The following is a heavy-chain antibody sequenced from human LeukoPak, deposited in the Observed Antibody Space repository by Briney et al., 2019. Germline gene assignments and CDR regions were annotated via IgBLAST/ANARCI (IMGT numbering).Heavy chain of an antibody. J-gene: IGHJ4*02. D-gene: IGHD2-15*01. Sequence: SETLSLTCTVPGGSIISYYWSWIRQPPGKGLEWIGYIYYSGSTNYNPSLKSRVTISVDTSKNQFSLKLNSVTAADTAVYYCAREGGERYYFDYWGQGTLVTVSS. CDR3: AREGGERYYFDY. CDR2: IYYSGST. V-gene: IGHV4-59*01. CDR1: GGSIISYY.